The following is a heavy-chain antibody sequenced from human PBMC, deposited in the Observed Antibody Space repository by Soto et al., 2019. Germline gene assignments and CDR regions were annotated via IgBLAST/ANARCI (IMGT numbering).Heavy chain of an antibody. D-gene: IGHD4-17*01. CDR3: ARVGETTVTTASSYYFDY. Sequence: PSETLSLTCAVYGGSFSGYYWSWIRQPPGKGLEWIGEINHSGSTNYNPSLKSRVTISVDTSKNQFSLKLSSVTAADTAVYYCARVGETTVTTASSYYFDYWGQGTLVTVSS. V-gene: IGHV4-34*01. J-gene: IGHJ4*02. CDR1: GGSFSGYY. CDR2: INHSGST.